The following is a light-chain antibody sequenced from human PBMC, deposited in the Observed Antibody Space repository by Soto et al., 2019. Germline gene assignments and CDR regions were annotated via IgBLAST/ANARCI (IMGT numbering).Light chain of an antibody. CDR1: QSLLHRNGYNY. CDR3: MQALQAPLT. V-gene: IGKV2-28*01. CDR2: LGS. Sequence: DIVMTQSPLSLPVTPGEPASISCRSGQSLLHRNGYNYLDWYVQKPGQSPQLLIYLGSSRASGVPDRFSCSGSGTHLTLKISRVEAEYVGVYYCMQALQAPLTFGQGTQVEIK. J-gene: IGKJ1*01.